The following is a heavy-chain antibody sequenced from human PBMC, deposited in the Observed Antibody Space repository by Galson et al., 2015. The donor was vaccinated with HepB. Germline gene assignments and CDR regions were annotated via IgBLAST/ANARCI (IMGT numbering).Heavy chain of an antibody. CDR2: ISYDGSNK. J-gene: IGHJ5*02. CDR1: GFTFSTYA. Sequence: SLRLSCAASGFTFSTYAMHWVRQAPGKGLEWVAVISYDGSNKYYADSVRGRFTVSRDSSKNTMYLQMNSLRHEDAALYYCARDGGAYNGSGSFPYNWFDPWGQGTLVSVSS. D-gene: IGHD3-10*01. V-gene: IGHV3-30*04. CDR3: ARDGGAYNGSGSFPYNWFDP.